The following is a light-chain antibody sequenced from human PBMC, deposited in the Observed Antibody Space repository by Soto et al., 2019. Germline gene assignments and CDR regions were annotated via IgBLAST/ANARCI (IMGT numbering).Light chain of an antibody. CDR3: QQSFSFPVT. CDR1: QTITRY. Sequence: DIQMTQSPSSLSASVGDRVTITCRAKQTITRYLNWYQQKPGTAPKLLIYAASSLQEGVPSRFRGSGSGTDFTLTISNLQPEDFAAYSCQQSFSFPVTFGQGTKLEIK. V-gene: IGKV1-39*01. CDR2: AAS. J-gene: IGKJ2*01.